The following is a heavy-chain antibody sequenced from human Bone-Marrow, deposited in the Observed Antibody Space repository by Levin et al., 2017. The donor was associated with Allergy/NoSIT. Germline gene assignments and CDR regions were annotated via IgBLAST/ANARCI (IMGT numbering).Heavy chain of an antibody. V-gene: IGHV3-21*01. CDR1: GFTFSTYT. CDR2: ITSSSSYI. Sequence: VGSLRLSCAASGFTFSTYTMNWVRQAPGKGLDWVSSITSSSSYIYYADSVKGRFTISRDNAKNSLYLQMNSLRVEDTAVYYCARGLEYSGLPWGQGTLVTVSS. CDR3: ARGLEYSGLP. J-gene: IGHJ5*02. D-gene: IGHD5-12*01.